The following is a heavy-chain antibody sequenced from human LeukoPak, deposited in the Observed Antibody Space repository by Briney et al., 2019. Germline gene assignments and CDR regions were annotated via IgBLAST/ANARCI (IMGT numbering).Heavy chain of an antibody. V-gene: IGHV4-4*02. J-gene: IGHJ3*02. CDR3: AANPDYYDSSGQGAFDI. Sequence: SGTLSLTCAVSGGSISSSNWWSWVRQPPGQGLEWIGEIYHSGSTNYNPSLKSRVTISVDKSKNQFSLKLSSVTAADTAVYYCAANPDYYDSSGQGAFDIWGQGTMVTVSS. D-gene: IGHD3-22*01. CDR1: GGSISSSNW. CDR2: IYHSGST.